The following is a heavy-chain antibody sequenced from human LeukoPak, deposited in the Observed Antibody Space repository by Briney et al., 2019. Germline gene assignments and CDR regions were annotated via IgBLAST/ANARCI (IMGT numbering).Heavy chain of an antibody. CDR1: GFIFSSYG. CDR3: AGDRAPYSSGWSGFDY. CDR2: ISFDGSNE. D-gene: IGHD6-19*01. Sequence: GGSLRLSCAASGFIFSSYGMHWVRQAPGKGLDWVAVISFDGSNEYYADSVKGRFTISRDNSKDTVFLQMNSLRPEDTAVYYCAGDRAPYSSGWSGFDYWGQGTLVSVSS. V-gene: IGHV3-30*03. J-gene: IGHJ4*02.